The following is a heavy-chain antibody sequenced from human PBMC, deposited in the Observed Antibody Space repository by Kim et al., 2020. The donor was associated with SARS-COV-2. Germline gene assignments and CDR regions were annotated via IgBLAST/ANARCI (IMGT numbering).Heavy chain of an antibody. Sequence: GGSLRLSCAASGFILGPPSMSWVRQAPGKGLEWVASIRGSSRNIYYADSVKGRFTISRDNAKNTMFLQMNSLRVEDTAVYYCAREPLMTHEYYYYMYVCGNETIVTVSS. CDR2: IRGSSRNI. J-gene: IGHJ6*03. CDR1: GFILGPPS. D-gene: IGHD3-10*01. V-gene: IGHV3-21*06. CDR3: AREPLMTHEYYYYMYV.